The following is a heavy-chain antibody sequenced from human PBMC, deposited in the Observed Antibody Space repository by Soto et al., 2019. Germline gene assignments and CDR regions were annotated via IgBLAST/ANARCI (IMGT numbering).Heavy chain of an antibody. CDR2: INPILSMS. CDR3: ATAYGSGYRAFDY. V-gene: IGHV1-69*02. D-gene: IGHD3-10*01. J-gene: IGHJ4*02. Sequence: QVQLVQSGAEVKRPGSSVKVSCKASGDTFAFYSINWVRQAPGLGLEWMGRINPILSMSNYAQRFQGRVTMAADKSTSTVYMVLNSLRSEETAMYYCATAYGSGYRAFDYWGQGALVTVSS. CDR1: GDTFAFYS.